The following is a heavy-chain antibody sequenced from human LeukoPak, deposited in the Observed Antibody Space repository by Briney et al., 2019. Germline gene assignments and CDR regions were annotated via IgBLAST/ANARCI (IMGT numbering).Heavy chain of an antibody. CDR3: ARNGRVRRVVKDLFEY. V-gene: IGHV1-18*01. J-gene: IGHJ4*02. D-gene: IGHD3-10*01. Sequence: PGASVRVSCKTSGYTFTDYDITWVRQAPGQGLEWMGRVSPYNGNTYYSQRFQDRVTITKDTSTGTAYMDLRNLRTDDTAMYYCARNGRVRRVVKDLFEYWGQGTLVAVSS. CDR2: VSPYNGNT. CDR1: GYTFTDYD.